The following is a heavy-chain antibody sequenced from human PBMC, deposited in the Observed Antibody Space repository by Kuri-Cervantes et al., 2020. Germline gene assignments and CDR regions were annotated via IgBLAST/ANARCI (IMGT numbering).Heavy chain of an antibody. D-gene: IGHD3-10*01. CDR3: ARNRWGGYGSGFDH. Sequence: SETLSLTCGVSGSSISTDFYWGWIRQSPGKGLEWIGSIYHSGTTHYNPSLKSRVTISLDTSKNQFSLNLNSVTAADTAVYYCARNRWGGYGSGFDHWGQGALVTVSS. J-gene: IGHJ4*02. CDR2: IYHSGTT. CDR1: GSSISTDFY. V-gene: IGHV4-38-2*01.